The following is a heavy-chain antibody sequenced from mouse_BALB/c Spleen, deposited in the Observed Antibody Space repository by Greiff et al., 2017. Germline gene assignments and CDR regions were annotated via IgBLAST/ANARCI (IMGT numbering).Heavy chain of an antibody. Sequence: DVQLVESGGGLVQPGGSMKLSCVASGFTFSNYWMNWVRQSPEKGLEWVAEIRLKSNNYATHYAESVKGRFTISRDDSKSSVYLQMNNLRAEDTGIYYCTRHYGSWGQGTTLTVSS. CDR3: TRHYGS. V-gene: IGHV6-6*02. J-gene: IGHJ2*01. CDR2: IRLKSNNYAT. CDR1: GFTFSNYW.